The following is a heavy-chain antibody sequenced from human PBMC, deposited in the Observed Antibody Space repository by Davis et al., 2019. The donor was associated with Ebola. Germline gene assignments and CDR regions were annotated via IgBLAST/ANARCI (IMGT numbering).Heavy chain of an antibody. Sequence: GESLKISCVVSGFTFSSYWMNWVRQAPGKGLEWVANIKQDGSEKYYVDSVKGRFTISRDNAKNSLYLQMNSLRAEDTAVYYCARESMRSIFGVVSSSGGMDVWGQGTTVTVSS. CDR3: ARESMRSIFGVVSSSGGMDV. J-gene: IGHJ6*02. CDR2: IKQDGSEK. CDR1: GFTFSSYW. V-gene: IGHV3-7*01. D-gene: IGHD3-3*01.